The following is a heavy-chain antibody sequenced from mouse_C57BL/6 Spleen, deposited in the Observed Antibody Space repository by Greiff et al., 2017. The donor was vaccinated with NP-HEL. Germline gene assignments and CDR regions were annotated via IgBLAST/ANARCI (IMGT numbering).Heavy chain of an antibody. J-gene: IGHJ2*01. V-gene: IGHV1-55*01. CDR3: ARQGYGITTVNFDY. CDR2: IYPGSGST. CDR1: GYTFTSYW. D-gene: IGHD1-1*01. Sequence: QVQLKQPGAELVKPGASVKMSCKASGYTFTSYWITWVKQRPGQGLEWIGDIYPGSGSTNYNEKFKSKATLTVDTSSSTAYMQLSSLTSEDSAVYYCARQGYGITTVNFDYWGQGTTLTVSS.